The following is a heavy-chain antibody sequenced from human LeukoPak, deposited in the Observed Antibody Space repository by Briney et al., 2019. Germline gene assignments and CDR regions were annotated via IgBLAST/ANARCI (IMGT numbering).Heavy chain of an antibody. D-gene: IGHD2-2*01. CDR3: ARTRSGYQFDQ. CDR1: GFTFSGFS. CDR2: ISSSSSTM. V-gene: IGHV3-48*01. J-gene: IGHJ4*02. Sequence: GGSLILSCAASGFTFSGFSMDWVRQAPGKGLEWLSYISSSSSTMSYADSVKGRFTISRDNEKNSLFLEMHSLRAEDTAVYYCARTRSGYQFDQWGQGTLVTVSS.